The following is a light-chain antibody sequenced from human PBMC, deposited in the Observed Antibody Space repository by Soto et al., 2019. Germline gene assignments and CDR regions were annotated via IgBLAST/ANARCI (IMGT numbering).Light chain of an antibody. CDR3: QQYSDSSGA. Sequence: EIVMTQSPATLSVSPGERATLSCRASQSVSIRLAWYQQKPGQAPRLLMFGASSSATGIPDRFSGSGSGTDFTLTISSLQPDDFATYYCQQYSDSSGAFGQGTKVDIK. CDR1: QSVSIR. J-gene: IGKJ1*01. V-gene: IGKV3D-15*01. CDR2: GAS.